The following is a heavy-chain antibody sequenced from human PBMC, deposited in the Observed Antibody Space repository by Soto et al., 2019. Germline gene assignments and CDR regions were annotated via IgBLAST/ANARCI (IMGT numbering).Heavy chain of an antibody. CDR2: ISYDGSNK. CDR3: AKDRIAAAGLYGMDV. V-gene: IGHV3-30*18. CDR1: GFTFSSYG. D-gene: IGHD6-13*01. Sequence: GGSLSLSCAASGFTFSSYGMHWVRQAPGKGLEWVAVISYDGSNKYYADSVKGRFTISRDNSKNTLYLQMNSLRAEDTAVYYCAKDRIAAAGLYGMDVWGQWTTVTVSS. J-gene: IGHJ6*02.